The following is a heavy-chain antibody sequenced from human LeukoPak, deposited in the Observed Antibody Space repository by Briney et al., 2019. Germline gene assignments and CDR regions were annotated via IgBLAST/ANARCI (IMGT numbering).Heavy chain of an antibody. D-gene: IGHD2-15*01. Sequence: GGSLRLSRAASGFTFCSFGMSWVRQAPGEGLGGVSSLGSGGSYMYYGDSVKGRFTISRDNAKNSLSLQMNSLRAEDTAVYYCARVRVGGSVAATFWYFDLWGRGTLVTVSS. CDR1: GFTFCSFG. CDR2: LGSGGSYM. CDR3: ARVRVGGSVAATFWYFDL. V-gene: IGHV3-21*01. J-gene: IGHJ2*01.